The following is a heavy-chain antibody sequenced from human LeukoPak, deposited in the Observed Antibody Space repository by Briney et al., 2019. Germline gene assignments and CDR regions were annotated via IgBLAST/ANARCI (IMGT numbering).Heavy chain of an antibody. CDR1: GYTFTAYY. J-gene: IGHJ3*02. Sequence: ASVKVSCKASGYTFTAYYMYWVRQAPGQGPEWMGWINPNSGGTNYAQKFQGRVTMTRNTSISTAYMELSSLRSEDTAVYYCARAIRQWLDDAFDIWGQGTMVTVSS. D-gene: IGHD6-19*01. V-gene: IGHV1-2*02. CDR3: ARAIRQWLDDAFDI. CDR2: INPNSGGT.